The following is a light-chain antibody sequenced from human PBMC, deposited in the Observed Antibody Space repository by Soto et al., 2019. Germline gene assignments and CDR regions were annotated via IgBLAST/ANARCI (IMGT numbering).Light chain of an antibody. Sequence: DIXMTQSPSTVSASVGDGVTITCRASQSISTWLAWYQQKPGKAPNLLIYDASTLESGGPSGFSGSGSGTEFTLTISSLQPDDSATYYCQQYNSYPYTFGQGTKLEIK. CDR2: DAS. V-gene: IGKV1-5*01. J-gene: IGKJ2*01. CDR1: QSISTW. CDR3: QQYNSYPYT.